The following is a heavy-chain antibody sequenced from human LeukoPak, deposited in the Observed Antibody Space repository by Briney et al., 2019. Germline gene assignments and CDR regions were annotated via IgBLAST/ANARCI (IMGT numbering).Heavy chain of an antibody. Sequence: GGSLRLSCAASGFTFSNAWMHWVRQAPGKGLVWVSRINSDGRSTSYADSVKGRFSISRDNAKNTLYLQMSSLRAEDTAVYYCASGSPFDEAYYYFDYWGQGTLVTVSS. CDR1: GFTFSNAW. CDR3: ASGSPFDEAYYYFDY. D-gene: IGHD2-15*01. CDR2: INSDGRST. J-gene: IGHJ4*02. V-gene: IGHV3-74*01.